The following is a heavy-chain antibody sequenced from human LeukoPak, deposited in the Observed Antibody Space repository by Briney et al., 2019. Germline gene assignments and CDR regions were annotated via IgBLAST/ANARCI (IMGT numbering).Heavy chain of an antibody. V-gene: IGHV3-74*01. J-gene: IGHJ4*02. CDR3: ARAVGPFDY. CDR1: GFTFSSYW. Sequence: SGGSLRLSCAASGFTFSSYWMHWVRQGPGKGLVWVSGINSDGSSISYADSVKGRFTISRDNSKNTLYLQMNSLRAEDTAVYYCARAVGPFDYWGQGTLVTVSS. CDR2: INSDGSSI.